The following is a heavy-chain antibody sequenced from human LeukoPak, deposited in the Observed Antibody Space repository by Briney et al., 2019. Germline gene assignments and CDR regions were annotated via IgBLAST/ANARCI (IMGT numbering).Heavy chain of an antibody. Sequence: PGGSLRLSCAASGINFSGYSMHWVRQAPGKGLEWVSYISGSSRTIYYADSVKGRFTISRDNSKNTLYLQMNSLRPEDTAVYYCASHHSGNSYPYDYWGQGTLVTVSS. J-gene: IGHJ4*02. CDR2: ISGSSRTI. D-gene: IGHD1-26*01. CDR3: ASHHSGNSYPYDY. CDR1: GINFSGYS. V-gene: IGHV3-48*01.